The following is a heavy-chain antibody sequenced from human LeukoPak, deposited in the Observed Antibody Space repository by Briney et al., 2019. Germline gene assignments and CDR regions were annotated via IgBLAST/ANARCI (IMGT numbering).Heavy chain of an antibody. J-gene: IGHJ4*02. Sequence: GGSLRLSCAASGFTFSSYWMHWVRQAPGKGLVWVSRINGDGSSTNYADSVKGRFTISRDNAKKALYLQMNSLGVADTAVYYCAVKGGYNDWDAPFDYWGRGTLVTVSS. CDR2: INGDGSST. CDR1: GFTFSSYW. D-gene: IGHD5-12*01. CDR3: AVKGGYNDWDAPFDY. V-gene: IGHV3-74*01.